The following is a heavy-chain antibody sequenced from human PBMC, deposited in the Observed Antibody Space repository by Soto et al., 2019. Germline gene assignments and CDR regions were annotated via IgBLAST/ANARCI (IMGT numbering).Heavy chain of an antibody. CDR2: ISYDGSNK. D-gene: IGHD2-2*01. CDR3: AREASTSGYGCGMDV. CDR1: GFTFSSYA. J-gene: IGHJ6*02. V-gene: IGHV3-30-3*01. Sequence: QVQLVESGGGVVQPGRSLRLSCAASGFTFSSYAMHWVRHAPGKGLEWVAVISYDGSNKYYADSVKGRFTISRDNSNNALYLQMNSLRAEDTAVYYCAREASTSGYGCGMDVWGQGTTVTVSS.